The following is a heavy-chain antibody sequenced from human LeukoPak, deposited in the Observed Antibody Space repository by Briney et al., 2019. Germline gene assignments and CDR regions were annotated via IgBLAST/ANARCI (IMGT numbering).Heavy chain of an antibody. CDR1: GGSFSGYY. J-gene: IGHJ4*02. D-gene: IGHD3-3*01. V-gene: IGHV4-34*01. Sequence: SETLSLTCAVYGGSFSGYYWSWIRQPPEKGLEWIGEINHSGSTNYNPSLKSRVTISVDTSKNQFSLKLSSVTAADTAVYYCARATKGPTYYDFWSGYFLVDYWGQGTLVTVSS. CDR3: ARATKGPTYYDFWSGYFLVDY. CDR2: INHSGST.